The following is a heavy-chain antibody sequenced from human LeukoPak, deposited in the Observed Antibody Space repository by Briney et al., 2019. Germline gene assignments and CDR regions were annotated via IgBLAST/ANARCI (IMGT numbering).Heavy chain of an antibody. Sequence: GGSLRLSCAASGFTFSSYGMHWVRQAPGKGLEWVAVISYDGSNKYYADSVKGRFTISRDNSKNTLYLQMNSLRAEDTAVYYYARSFSSGWYDYWGQGTLVTVSS. J-gene: IGHJ4*02. CDR3: ARSFSSGWYDY. D-gene: IGHD6-19*01. CDR2: ISYDGSNK. CDR1: GFTFSSYG. V-gene: IGHV3-30*03.